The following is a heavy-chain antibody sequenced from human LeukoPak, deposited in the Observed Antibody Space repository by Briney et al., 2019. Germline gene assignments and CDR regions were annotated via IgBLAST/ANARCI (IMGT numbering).Heavy chain of an antibody. CDR3: AREIAAAGTNWFDP. CDR2: IYHSGST. Sequence: SETLSLTCTVSGGSISSGYYWGWIRQPPGKGLEWIGSIYHSGSTYYNPSLKSRVTISVDTSKNQFSLKLSSVTAADTAVYYCAREIAAAGTNWFDPWGQGTLVTVSS. CDR1: GGSISSGYY. V-gene: IGHV4-38-2*02. J-gene: IGHJ5*02. D-gene: IGHD6-13*01.